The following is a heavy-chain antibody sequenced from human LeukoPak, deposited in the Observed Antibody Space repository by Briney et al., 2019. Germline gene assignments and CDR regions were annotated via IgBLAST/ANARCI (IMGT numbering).Heavy chain of an antibody. Sequence: GASVKVSCKSFGYTFTDNYIQWVRQAPGQGLEWMGWIHPNRGGANYGQKFQGRVTMTRDTSISTAYLELSRLTSDDTAVYYCARETSESFETWGQGTLVTVSS. V-gene: IGHV1-2*02. J-gene: IGHJ5*02. D-gene: IGHD1-26*01. CDR1: GYTFTDNY. CDR3: ARETSESFET. CDR2: IHPNRGGA.